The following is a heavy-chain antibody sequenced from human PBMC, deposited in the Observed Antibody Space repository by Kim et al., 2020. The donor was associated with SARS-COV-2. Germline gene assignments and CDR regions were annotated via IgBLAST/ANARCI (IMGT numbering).Heavy chain of an antibody. CDR1: GGSISSYY. V-gene: IGHV4-59*13. CDR2: IYYSGST. Sequence: SETLSLTCTVSGGSISSYYWSWIRQPPGKGLEWIGYIYYSGSTNYNPSLKSRVTISVDTSKNQFSLKLSSVTAADTAVYYCASLYGDRDYWGQGTLVTVSS. D-gene: IGHD4-17*01. J-gene: IGHJ4*02. CDR3: ASLYGDRDY.